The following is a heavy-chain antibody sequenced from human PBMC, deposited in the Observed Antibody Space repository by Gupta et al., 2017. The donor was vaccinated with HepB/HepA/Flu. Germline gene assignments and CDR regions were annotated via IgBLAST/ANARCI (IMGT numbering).Heavy chain of an antibody. CDR2: VNVKSGTT. CDR1: GYTFTNYG. J-gene: IGHJ5*02. D-gene: IGHD6-19*01. Sequence: QVQLVQSGGEVKHPGDSVKVSCKASGYTFTNYGLSWLRQAPGKGPELLAWVNVKSGTTRHAQRVQGRVPLPTETSTNTAYMELNSLRSDDTAVYYCARGIAVEPSANWFDPWGQGTLVIVST. V-gene: IGHV1-18*01. CDR3: ARGIAVEPSANWFDP.